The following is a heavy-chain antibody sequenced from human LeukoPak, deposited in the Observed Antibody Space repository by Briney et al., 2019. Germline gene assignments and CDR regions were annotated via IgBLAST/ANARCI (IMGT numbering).Heavy chain of an antibody. CDR2: IYTSGST. CDR1: GGSISSYY. J-gene: IGHJ3*02. CDR3: ARDRGFRGVIDAFDI. D-gene: IGHD3-10*01. V-gene: IGHV4-4*07. Sequence: PSETLSLTCTVSGGSISSYYWSWIRQPAGKGLEWSGRIYTSGSTNYNPSLKSRVTMSVDTSKNQFSLKLSSVTAADTAVYYCARDRGFRGVIDAFDIWGQGTMVTVSS.